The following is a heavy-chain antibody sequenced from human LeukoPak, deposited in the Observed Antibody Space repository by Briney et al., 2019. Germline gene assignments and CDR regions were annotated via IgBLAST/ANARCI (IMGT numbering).Heavy chain of an antibody. D-gene: IGHD3-10*01. CDR1: GGSIRSDF. V-gene: IGHV4-59*01. Sequence: SETLSLTCTVSGGSIRSDFWSWIRQPPGKGLEWIGYVYYSGSTNYSPSLNSRVTISIDTSKNKFSLKLTSVTAADTAVYYCARDLAVFGELLPYFDYWGQGTLVTVSS. CDR2: VYYSGST. J-gene: IGHJ4*02. CDR3: ARDLAVFGELLPYFDY.